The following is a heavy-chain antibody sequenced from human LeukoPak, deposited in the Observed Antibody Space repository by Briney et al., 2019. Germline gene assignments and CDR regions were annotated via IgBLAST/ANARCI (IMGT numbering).Heavy chain of an antibody. CDR3: ARTATAPYAFDI. Sequence: PGGSLRLSCAASGFTFSSYWMHWVRQAPGKGLVWVSRINTDGSATTNADSVRGRFTISRDNAKNALYLQMNSLRVEDTAVYYCARTATAPYAFDIWGLGNTGHRLL. CDR1: GFTFSSYW. CDR2: INTDGSAT. D-gene: IGHD5-24*01. J-gene: IGHJ3*02. V-gene: IGHV3-74*01.